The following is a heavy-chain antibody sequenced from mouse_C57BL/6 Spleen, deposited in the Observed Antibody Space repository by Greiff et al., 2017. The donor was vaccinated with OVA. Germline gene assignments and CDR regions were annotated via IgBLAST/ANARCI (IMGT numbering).Heavy chain of an antibody. Sequence: QVQLQQPEAELVRPGTSVKLSCKASGYTFTSYWMHWVKQRPGQGLEWIGVIDPSDSYTNYNQKFKGKATLTVDTSSSTAYMQLSSLTSEDSAVYYCARNYYGYDGYAMDYWGQGTSVTVSS. V-gene: IGHV1-59*01. CDR3: ARNYYGYDGYAMDY. CDR2: IDPSDSYT. D-gene: IGHD2-2*01. J-gene: IGHJ4*01. CDR1: GYTFTSYW.